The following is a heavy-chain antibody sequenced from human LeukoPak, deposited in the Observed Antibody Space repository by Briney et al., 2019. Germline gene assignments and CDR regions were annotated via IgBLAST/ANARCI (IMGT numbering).Heavy chain of an antibody. Sequence: SETLSLTCTVSGGSISSYYWSWLRQPPGKGLEWIGYIYYSGSTNYNPSLKSRVTILVDTSKNQFSLKLSSVTAADTAVYYCARANYYDSSGYYYWLDYWGQGTLVTVSS. CDR3: ARANYYDSSGYYYWLDY. CDR2: IYYSGST. V-gene: IGHV4-59*01. D-gene: IGHD3-22*01. CDR1: GGSISSYY. J-gene: IGHJ4*02.